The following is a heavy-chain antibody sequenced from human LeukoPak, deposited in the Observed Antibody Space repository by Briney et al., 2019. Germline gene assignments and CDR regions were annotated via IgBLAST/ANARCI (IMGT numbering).Heavy chain of an antibody. Sequence: GGSLRLSCAASGFTFSSYGMHWVRQAPGKGLEWVAVISYDGSNKYYADSVKGRFTISRDNSKNTLYLQMNSLRAEDTAVYYCAKADFDYWGQGTLVTVSS. V-gene: IGHV3-30*18. CDR3: AKADFDY. CDR1: GFTFSSYG. CDR2: ISYDGSNK. J-gene: IGHJ4*02.